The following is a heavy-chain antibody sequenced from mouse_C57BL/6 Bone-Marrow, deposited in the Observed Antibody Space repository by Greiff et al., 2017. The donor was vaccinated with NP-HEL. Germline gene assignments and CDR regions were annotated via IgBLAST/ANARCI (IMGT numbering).Heavy chain of an antibody. D-gene: IGHD1-1*01. V-gene: IGHV1-4*01. J-gene: IGHJ4*01. CDR3: AHFYYYGSSYAMDY. Sequence: VQLQQSGAELARPGASVKMSCKASGYTFTSYTMHWVKQRPGQGLEWIGYINPSSGYTKYNQKFKDKATLTADKSSSTAYMQRSSLTSEDSAVYYCAHFYYYGSSYAMDYWGQGTSVTVSS. CDR1: GYTFTSYT. CDR2: INPSSGYT.